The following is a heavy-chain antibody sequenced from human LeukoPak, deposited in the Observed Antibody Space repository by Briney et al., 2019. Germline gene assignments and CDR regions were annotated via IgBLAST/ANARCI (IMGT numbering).Heavy chain of an antibody. V-gene: IGHV4-59*08. Sequence: SETLSLTCTVSGGSINNKYWNWIRQPPGKGLEWIGYISYSGNANYNPSLKSRVTISIDTSQNQFSLKLSSVTAADTAVYYCASLGNSGSGSYSWFDPWGQGTLVTVSS. CDR2: ISYSGNA. CDR1: GGSINNKY. D-gene: IGHD3-10*01. J-gene: IGHJ5*02. CDR3: ASLGNSGSGSYSWFDP.